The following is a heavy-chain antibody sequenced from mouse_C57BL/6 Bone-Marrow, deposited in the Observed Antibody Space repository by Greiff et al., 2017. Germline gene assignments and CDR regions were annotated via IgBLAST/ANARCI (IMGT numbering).Heavy chain of an antibody. CDR2: IDPANGNT. Sequence: EVQRVESVAELVRPGASVKLSCTASGFNIKNTYMHWVKQRPEQGLEWIGRIDPANGNTNYAPKFQGKATITADTSSNTAYLQLSSLTSEDTAIYYCARWDGSSDGHWYFDVWGTGTTVTVSS. D-gene: IGHD1-1*01. J-gene: IGHJ1*03. CDR3: ARWDGSSDGHWYFDV. V-gene: IGHV14-3*01. CDR1: GFNIKNTY.